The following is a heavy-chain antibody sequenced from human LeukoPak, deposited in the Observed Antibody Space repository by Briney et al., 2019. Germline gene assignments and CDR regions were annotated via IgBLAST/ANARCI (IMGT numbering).Heavy chain of an antibody. J-gene: IGHJ4*02. V-gene: IGHV1-2*04. D-gene: IGHD6-6*01. Sequence: ASVKVSCKASGYTFTCYYMHWVRQAPGQGLEWMGRINPNSGGTNYAQKFQGWVTMTRDTSISTAYMELSRLRSDDTAVYYCAREPRIAARPLDYWGQGTLVTVSS. CDR2: INPNSGGT. CDR1: GYTFTCYY. CDR3: AREPRIAARPLDY.